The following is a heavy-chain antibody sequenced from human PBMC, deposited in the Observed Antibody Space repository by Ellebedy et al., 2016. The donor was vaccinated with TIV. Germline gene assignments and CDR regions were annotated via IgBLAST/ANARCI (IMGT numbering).Heavy chain of an antibody. V-gene: IGHV4-4*02. J-gene: IGHJ4*02. CDR3: ASLPDYRVGFVDAPMVWGR. CDR1: EDYISRSHW. CDR2: IYHTGST. Sequence: SETLSLTCAVSEDYISRSHWWSWVRPPPGKGLEWIGEIYHTGSTNYNPSLKSRVTISVANSKNQFSLRLTSVTAADTAIYYCASLPDYRVGFVDAPMVWGRWGQGTLVTVSS. D-gene: IGHD3-10*01.